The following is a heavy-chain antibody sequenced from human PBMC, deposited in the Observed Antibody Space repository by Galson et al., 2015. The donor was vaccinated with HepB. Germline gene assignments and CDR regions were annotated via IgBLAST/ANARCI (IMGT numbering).Heavy chain of an antibody. J-gene: IGHJ4*02. CDR2: IYYSGST. CDR1: GGSISSSSYY. V-gene: IGHV4-39*07. D-gene: IGHD3-10*01. CDR3: ARGPPYNNPPMVRGVDY. Sequence: LSLTCTVSGGSISSSSYYWGWIRQPPGKGLEWIGSIYYSGSTYYNPSLKSRVTISVDTSKNQFSLKLSSVTAADTAVYYCARGPPYNNPPMVRGVDYWGQGTLVTVSS.